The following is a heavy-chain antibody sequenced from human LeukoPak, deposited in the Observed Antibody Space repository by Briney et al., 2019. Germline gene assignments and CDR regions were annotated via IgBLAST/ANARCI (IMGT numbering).Heavy chain of an antibody. V-gene: IGHV1-24*01. D-gene: IGHD1-26*01. CDR3: ARDNSVGETAWWFDP. CDR2: FDPEDGET. Sequence: APVKVSCKVSGYSLTELSMHWVRQAPGKGLEWMGGFDPEDGETIYAQKFQGRLTMTRDMFTSTDYMELTSLTSDDTAVYYCARDNSVGETAWWFDPWGQGTLVTVSS. CDR1: GYSLTELS. J-gene: IGHJ5*02.